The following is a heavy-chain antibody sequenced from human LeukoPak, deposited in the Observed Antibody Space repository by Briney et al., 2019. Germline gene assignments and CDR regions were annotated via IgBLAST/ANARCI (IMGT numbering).Heavy chain of an antibody. CDR2: IYYSGST. V-gene: IGHV4-59*08. CDR1: GGSISSYY. J-gene: IGHJ5*02. Sequence: SETLSLTCTVSGGSISSYYWSWIRQPPGKGLEWIGYIYYSGSTNYNPSLKSRVTISVDTSKNQFSLKLSSVTAADTAVYYCARHGDQWFGELWANWFDPWGQGTLVTVSS. CDR3: ARHGDQWFGELWANWFDP. D-gene: IGHD3-10*01.